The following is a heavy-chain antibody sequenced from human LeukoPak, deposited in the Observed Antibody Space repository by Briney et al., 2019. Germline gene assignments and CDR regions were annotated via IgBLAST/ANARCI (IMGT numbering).Heavy chain of an antibody. CDR1: GGTLSSYA. CDR2: IIPIFGTA. D-gene: IGHD3-22*01. CDR3: ARGEPNYYDSSAGPLDY. Sequence: SVKVSCKASGGTLSSYAISWVRQAPGQGLEWMGGIIPIFGTANYAQKFQGRVTITTDESTSTAYMELSSLRSEDTAVYYCARGEPNYYDSSAGPLDYWGQGTLVTVSS. J-gene: IGHJ4*02. V-gene: IGHV1-69*05.